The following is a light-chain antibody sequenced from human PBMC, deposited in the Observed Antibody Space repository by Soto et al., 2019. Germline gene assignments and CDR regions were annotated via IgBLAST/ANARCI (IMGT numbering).Light chain of an antibody. CDR3: SSYAGSNNWV. Sequence: QSALTQPPSASGSPGQSLTISCTGTSTDVGNYNYVSWYQQHPGKAPKLMISDVNRRPSGVPERFSGSKSGNTASLTVSGLQAEDEADYYCSSYAGSNNWVFGGGTKLTVL. J-gene: IGLJ3*02. CDR2: DVN. V-gene: IGLV2-8*01. CDR1: STDVGNYNY.